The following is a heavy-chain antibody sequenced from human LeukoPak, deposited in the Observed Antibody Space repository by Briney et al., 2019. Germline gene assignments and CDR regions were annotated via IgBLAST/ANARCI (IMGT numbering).Heavy chain of an antibody. Sequence: GGPLKLSCAASGFIFSSYWMHWVRQAPGKGLVWVSGINTDGRSTSYADSVKGRFTISRDNAKNTLYLQMNSLRAEDTAVYYCARIGAGSSRDYWGQGTLVTVSS. CDR1: GFIFSSYW. CDR3: ARIGAGSSRDY. CDR2: INTDGRST. J-gene: IGHJ4*02. V-gene: IGHV3-74*01. D-gene: IGHD6-13*01.